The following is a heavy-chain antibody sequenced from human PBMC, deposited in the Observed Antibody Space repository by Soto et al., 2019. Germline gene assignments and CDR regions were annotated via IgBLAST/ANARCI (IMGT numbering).Heavy chain of an antibody. Sequence: QVQVQQSGAEVKEPGASVRISCKASGYTFISYYMHWVRQAPGQGLEWMGIIDPSGARTTYAQRFRSRFTMTWDPSRSTVYMDMTSLRPDDTAVYFCATPIIYGDPVDYWGQGTVVSVSS. V-gene: IGHV1-46*01. CDR1: GYTFISYY. D-gene: IGHD4-17*01. CDR3: ATPIIYGDPVDY. J-gene: IGHJ4*02. CDR2: IDPSGART.